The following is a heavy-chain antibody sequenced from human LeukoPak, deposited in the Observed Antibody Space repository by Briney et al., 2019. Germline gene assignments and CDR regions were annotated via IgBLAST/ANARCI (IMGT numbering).Heavy chain of an antibody. V-gene: IGHV3-30*18. CDR2: ISYDGSNK. D-gene: IGHD3-10*01. J-gene: IGHJ4*02. Sequence: PGGSLRLSCAASGFTFSSYGMHWVRQAPGKGLEWVAVISYDGSNKYYADSVKGRFTTSRDNSKNTLYLQMNSLRAEDTAVYYCAKDSHQKFGELLSFWFDYWGQGTLVTVSS. CDR1: GFTFSSYG. CDR3: AKDSHQKFGELLSFWFDY.